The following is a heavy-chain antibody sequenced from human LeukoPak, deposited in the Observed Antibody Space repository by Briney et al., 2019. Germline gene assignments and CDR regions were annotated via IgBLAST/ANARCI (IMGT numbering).Heavy chain of an antibody. D-gene: IGHD1-26*01. CDR2: IIPTFGTA. CDR3: ANSRYSGSYWDGYYYYGMDV. CDR1: GGTFSSYA. J-gene: IGHJ6*02. Sequence: GASVKVSCKASGGTFSSYAISWVRQAPGQGLEWMGGIIPTFGTANYAQKFQGRVTITADESTSTAYMELSSLRSEDTAVYYCANSRYSGSYWDGYYYYGMDVWGQGTTVTVSS. V-gene: IGHV1-69*13.